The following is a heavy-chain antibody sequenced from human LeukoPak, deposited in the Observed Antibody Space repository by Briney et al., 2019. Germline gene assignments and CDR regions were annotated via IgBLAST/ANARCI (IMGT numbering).Heavy chain of an antibody. CDR1: GGSISSSSYY. D-gene: IGHD4-17*01. V-gene: IGHV4-30-4*01. Sequence: PSETLSLTCTVSGGSISSSSYYWNWIRQPPGKGLEWIGYIYYSGSTYYNPSLKSRVTISVDTSKNQFSLRLSSVTAADTAVYYCAREVTATVNYYYYYYGMDVWGQGTTVTVSS. J-gene: IGHJ6*02. CDR3: AREVTATVNYYYYYYGMDV. CDR2: IYYSGST.